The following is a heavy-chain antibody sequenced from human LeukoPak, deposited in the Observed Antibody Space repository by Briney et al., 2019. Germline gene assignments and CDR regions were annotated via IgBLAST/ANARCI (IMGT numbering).Heavy chain of an antibody. CDR1: GGSLGTYY. J-gene: IGHJ4*02. D-gene: IGHD2-15*01. V-gene: IGHV4-59*08. Sequence: SETLSLICNVSGGSLGTYYWSWIRQPPGQGLEYLGYIYHTGTTSYNPSLKSRATISVDTSKNQFSLRLTSVTAADTALYYCARSPGLGYSGGSCHFDYWGQGILVTVSS. CDR2: IYHTGTT. CDR3: ARSPGLGYSGGSCHFDY.